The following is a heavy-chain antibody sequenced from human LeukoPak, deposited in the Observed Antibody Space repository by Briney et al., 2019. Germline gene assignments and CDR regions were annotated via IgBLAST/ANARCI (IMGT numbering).Heavy chain of an antibody. D-gene: IGHD3-10*01. Sequence: GASVKVSCKASGGTFSSYAISWVRQAPGQGLEWMGWVNPNSGGTNYAQKFQGRVTMTRDTSISTAYMELSRLRSDDTAVYYCARQTPRMVRGVAPKNWFDPWGQGTLVTVSS. J-gene: IGHJ5*02. CDR1: GGTFSSYA. V-gene: IGHV1-2*02. CDR2: VNPNSGGT. CDR3: ARQTPRMVRGVAPKNWFDP.